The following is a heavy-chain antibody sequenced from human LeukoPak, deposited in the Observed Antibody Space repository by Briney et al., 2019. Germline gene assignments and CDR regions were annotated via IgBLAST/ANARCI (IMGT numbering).Heavy chain of an antibody. V-gene: IGHV3-9*01. Sequence: PGRSLRLSCAASGFTFDDYAMHRVRQAPGKGLEWVSGISWNSGSIGYADSVKGRFTISRDNAKNSLYLQMNSLRAEDTALYYCAKDIMRTYSGGHFDYWGQGTLVTVSS. D-gene: IGHD6-19*01. J-gene: IGHJ4*02. CDR1: GFTFDDYA. CDR2: ISWNSGSI. CDR3: AKDIMRTYSGGHFDY.